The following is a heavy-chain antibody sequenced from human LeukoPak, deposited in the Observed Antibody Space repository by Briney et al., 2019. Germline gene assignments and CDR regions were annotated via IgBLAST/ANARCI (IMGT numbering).Heavy chain of an antibody. V-gene: IGHV4-39*01. Sequence: SETLSLTCTVSGVSISSSSYYWGWIRQPPGTGLEWIGSIHYSGSTYYNPSLKSRVTISVDTSKNQFSLKLSSVTAADTAVYSCARSLDWNYGAYYYYYMDVWGKGTTVTVSS. J-gene: IGHJ6*03. CDR2: IHYSGST. D-gene: IGHD1-7*01. CDR3: ARSLDWNYGAYYYYYMDV. CDR1: GVSISSSSYY.